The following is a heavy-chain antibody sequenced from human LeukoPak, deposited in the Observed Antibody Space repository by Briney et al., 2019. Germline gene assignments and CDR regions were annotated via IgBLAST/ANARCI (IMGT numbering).Heavy chain of an antibody. Sequence: ASVKVSCKASGYTFRSYDINWVRQAPGQGLEWMGWINPNSGGTNYAQKFQGRVTMTRDTSISTAYMELSRLRSDDTAVYYCARTYSGSYKGNFDYWGQGTLVTVSS. D-gene: IGHD1-26*01. CDR2: INPNSGGT. V-gene: IGHV1-2*02. CDR1: GYTFRSYD. J-gene: IGHJ4*02. CDR3: ARTYSGSYKGNFDY.